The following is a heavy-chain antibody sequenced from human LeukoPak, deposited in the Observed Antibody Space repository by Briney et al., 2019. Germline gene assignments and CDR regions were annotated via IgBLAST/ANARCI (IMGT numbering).Heavy chain of an antibody. CDR1: GFTFSNYA. CDR3: AIDPYSGSYGAYYYYYMDV. Sequence: PGGSLRLSCAASGFTFSNYAMSWVRQAPGKGLEWVSSITSDSRYMYYADSVKGRFTISRDNAKNSLYLQMNSLRADDAALYFCAIDPYSGSYGAYYYYYMDVWGKGTTVTISS. CDR2: ITSDSRYM. V-gene: IGHV3-21*01. D-gene: IGHD1-26*01. J-gene: IGHJ6*03.